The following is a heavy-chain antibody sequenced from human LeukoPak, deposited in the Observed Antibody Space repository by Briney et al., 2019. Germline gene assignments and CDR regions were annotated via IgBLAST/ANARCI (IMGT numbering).Heavy chain of an antibody. Sequence: SETPSLTCAVYSGSFSGYYWSWIRQPPGKGLEWIGEINHSGSTNYNPSLKSRVTISVDTSKNQLSLKLSSVTAADTAVYYCAIVGATYAFDVWGQGTMVTVSS. J-gene: IGHJ3*01. CDR2: INHSGST. CDR1: SGSFSGYY. D-gene: IGHD1-26*01. CDR3: AIVGATYAFDV. V-gene: IGHV4-34*01.